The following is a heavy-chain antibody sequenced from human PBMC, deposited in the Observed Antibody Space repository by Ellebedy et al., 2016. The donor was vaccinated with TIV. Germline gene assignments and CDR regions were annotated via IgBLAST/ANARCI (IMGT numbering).Heavy chain of an antibody. Sequence: MPSETLSLTCTVSAGSINSSSYYWGWIRQPPGKGLEWIGSIYYSGSTYYNPSLKSRVSISVDTSKNQISLKLSSVTAADTAVYYCAGFGDVDAFDIWGQGTMVTVSS. D-gene: IGHD3-10*01. CDR3: AGFGDVDAFDI. J-gene: IGHJ3*02. CDR1: AGSINSSSYY. V-gene: IGHV4-39*01. CDR2: IYYSGST.